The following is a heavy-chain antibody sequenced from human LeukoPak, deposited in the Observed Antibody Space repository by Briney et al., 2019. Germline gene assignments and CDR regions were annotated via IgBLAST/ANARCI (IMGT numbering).Heavy chain of an antibody. Sequence: PGGSLRLSCAASGFTFSHHAMSWVRQAPGKGPEGVSSLIGSGASAYYADSVKGRFTISRDNSKDTLFLQMNSLRVDDTAVYYCARDLPGLEWFGDWGQGVLVAVSS. V-gene: IGHV3-23*01. CDR1: GFTFSHHA. J-gene: IGHJ4*02. CDR3: ARDLPGLEWFGD. CDR2: LIGSGASA. D-gene: IGHD3-3*01.